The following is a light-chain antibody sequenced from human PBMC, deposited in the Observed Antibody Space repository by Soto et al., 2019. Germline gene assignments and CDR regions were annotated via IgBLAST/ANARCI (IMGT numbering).Light chain of an antibody. Sequence: EIVLTQSPASLSLSTGERATLSCRASQSVTNSLAWYQQKPGKAPRLLIYDASNMATGIPTRFSGSGSGTDFTLTISRLEPEDFAMYYCQQYSSSHTFGQGTRLDIK. J-gene: IGKJ5*01. V-gene: IGKV3-11*01. CDR1: QSVTNS. CDR3: QQYSSSHT. CDR2: DAS.